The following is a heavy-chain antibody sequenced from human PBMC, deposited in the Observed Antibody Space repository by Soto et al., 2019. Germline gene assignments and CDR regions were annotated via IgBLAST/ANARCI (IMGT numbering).Heavy chain of an antibody. CDR1: GYTFTSCG. CDR3: ARDGYYDSSGYTTAYYYYGMDV. CDR2: ISAYNGNT. Sequence: SSVKVSCKASGYTFTSCGISWVRHAPGQGLEWMGWISAYNGNTNYAQKLQGRVTMTTDTSTSTAYMELRSLRSDDTAVYYCARDGYYDSSGYTTAYYYYGMDVWGQGTTVTVSS. J-gene: IGHJ6*02. V-gene: IGHV1-18*04. D-gene: IGHD3-22*01.